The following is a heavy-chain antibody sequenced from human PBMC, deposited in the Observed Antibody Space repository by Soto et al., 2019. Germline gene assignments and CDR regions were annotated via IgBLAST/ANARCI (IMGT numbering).Heavy chain of an antibody. V-gene: IGHV1-69*02. D-gene: IGHD2-15*01. Sequence: SVKVSCKASGGTFSRYTISWVRQAPGQGLEWMARIIPTLDFTNSAQKFQGRVAMTTDTSTSTAYMELRSLRSDDTAVYYCARGKNSVVVAATGWFDPWG. J-gene: IGHJ5*02. CDR2: IIPTLDFT. CDR3: ARGKNSVVVAATGWFDP. CDR1: GGTFSRYT.